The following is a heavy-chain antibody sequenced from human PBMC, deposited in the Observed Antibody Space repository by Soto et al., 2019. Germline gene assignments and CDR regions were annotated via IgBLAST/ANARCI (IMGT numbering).Heavy chain of an antibody. Sequence: ASVEVSCKASVYTFSTYYMHWVRQAPGQGYEWMGIINPSGGSTTYAQKFQGRVTMTRDTSTTTVYMELSSLKSEDTAVYYCARYDYNGYYFDYWGQGTRVTVSS. J-gene: IGHJ4*02. V-gene: IGHV1-46*01. D-gene: IGHD4-4*01. CDR2: INPSGGST. CDR1: VYTFSTYY. CDR3: ARYDYNGYYFDY.